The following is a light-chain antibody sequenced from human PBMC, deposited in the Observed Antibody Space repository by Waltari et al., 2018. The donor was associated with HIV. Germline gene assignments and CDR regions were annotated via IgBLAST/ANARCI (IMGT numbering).Light chain of an antibody. J-gene: IGLJ2*01. V-gene: IGLV2-23*01. CDR1: SSDVGSYNL. CDR2: EGS. CDR3: CSYASSSSVV. Sequence: QSALTQPASVSGSPGQSITISCTGPSSDVGSYNLVSWYQQHPGKAPKLMIYEGSKRPSGVANRFSGSKSGTTASLTISGLQAEDEADYYCCSYASSSSVVFGGGTKLTVL.